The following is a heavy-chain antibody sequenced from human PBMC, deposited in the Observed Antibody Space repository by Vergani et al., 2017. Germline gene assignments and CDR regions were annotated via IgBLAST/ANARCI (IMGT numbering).Heavy chain of an antibody. CDR2: IYYSGST. D-gene: IGHD2-2*01. V-gene: IGHV4-39*01. CDR1: GGSISSSSYY. J-gene: IGHJ5*02. Sequence: QVQLQESGPGLVKPSETLSLTCTVSGGSISSSSYYWGWIRQPPGKGLEWIGSIYYSGSTSYNPSLKSRVTISVDTSKNQFSLKLSSVTAADTAVYYCARHHGTRCPDPWGQGTLVTVSS. CDR3: ARHHGTRCPDP.